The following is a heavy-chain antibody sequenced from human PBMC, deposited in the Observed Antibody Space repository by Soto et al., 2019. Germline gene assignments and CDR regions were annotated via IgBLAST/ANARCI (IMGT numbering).Heavy chain of an antibody. CDR1: GGSVSSGSYY. J-gene: IGHJ4*02. CDR3: ARLESYACVWGSYCSPYYFAY. Sequence: QVQLQESGPGLVKPSETLSLTCTVSGGSVSSGSYYWSWIRQPPGKVLEWIVYIHYSGSADYSPPLRSPVTILIDTATNEFTLNLSSVIAADAAVYYCARLESYACVWGSYCSPYYFAYWCQGTFVSVSS. D-gene: IGHD3-16*02. CDR2: IHYSGSA. V-gene: IGHV4-61*01.